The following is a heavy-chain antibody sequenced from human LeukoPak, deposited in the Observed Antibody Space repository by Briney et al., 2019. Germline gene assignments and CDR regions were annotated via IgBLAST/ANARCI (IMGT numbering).Heavy chain of an antibody. CDR2: IIPIFGTA. J-gene: IGHJ2*01. V-gene: IGHV1-69*05. Sequence: ASEKVSCKASGGTFSSYAISWVRQAPGQGLEWMGGIIPIFGTANYAQKFQGRVTITTDESTSTAYMELSSLRSEDTAVYYCAKAPGLGAWYFDLWGRGTLVTVSS. CDR1: GGTFSSYA. CDR3: AKAPGLGAWYFDL. D-gene: IGHD3-16*01.